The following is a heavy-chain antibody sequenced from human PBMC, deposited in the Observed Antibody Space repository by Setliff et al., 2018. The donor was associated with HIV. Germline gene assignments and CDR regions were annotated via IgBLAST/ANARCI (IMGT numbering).Heavy chain of an antibody. CDR1: GYSFTNYW. D-gene: IGHD4-4*01. V-gene: IGHV5-51*01. J-gene: IGHJ5*02. CDR3: ARGGPLGNYAWFDP. CDR2: IWPTDSDT. Sequence: SGESLKISCKGSGYSFTNYWSGWVRQMPGKGLEWMGMIWPTDSDTRYSPSFQGQVTISADMSISTAYLQWSSLKASDTAMYYCARGGPLGNYAWFDPLGQGTLVTVSS.